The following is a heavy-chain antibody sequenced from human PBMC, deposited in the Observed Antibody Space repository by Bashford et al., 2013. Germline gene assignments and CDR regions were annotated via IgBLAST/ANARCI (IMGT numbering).Heavy chain of an antibody. J-gene: IGHJ5*02. CDR1: GFIFDNFA. CDR3: ARLFCSDDACDSAFIS. D-gene: IGHD2-15*01. CDR2: ISRNGGYI. V-gene: IGHV3-21*05. Sequence: GGSLRLSCAASGFIFDNFAMSWVRQAPGKGLEWVSYISSGDISRNGGYIYYADSVKGRFTISRDNARNSLYLQMNSLRAEDTAIYYCARLFCSDDACDSAFISWGQGTLVTVSS.